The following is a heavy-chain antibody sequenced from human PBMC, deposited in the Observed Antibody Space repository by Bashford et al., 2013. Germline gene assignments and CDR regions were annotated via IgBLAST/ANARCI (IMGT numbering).Heavy chain of an antibody. CDR3: ARGYDFWSGSWTPYYYYGMDV. D-gene: IGHD3-3*01. CDR2: ISWNSGSI. V-gene: IGHV3-9*01. Sequence: VRQAPGKGLEWVSGISWNSGSIGYADSVKGRFTISRDNAKNSLYLQMNSLRAEDTAVYYCARGYDFWSGSWTPYYYYGMDVWGQGTTVTVSS. J-gene: IGHJ6*02.